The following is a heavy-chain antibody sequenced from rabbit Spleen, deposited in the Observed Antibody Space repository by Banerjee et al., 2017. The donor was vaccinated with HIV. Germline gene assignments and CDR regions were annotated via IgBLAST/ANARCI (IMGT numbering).Heavy chain of an antibody. J-gene: IGHJ4*01. V-gene: IGHV1S39*01. CDR2: IEPIFGNT. D-gene: IGHD3-1*01. CDR1: GFDFSNYG. Sequence: QEQLGESGGGLVQPGGSLKLSCKASGFDFSNYGVTWVRQAPGKGLEWIGYIEPIFGNTYYANWAKGRFTISRTSSTTVTLEMTSLTVADTATYFSAKDLPGAIGWNFDLWGPGTLVTVS. CDR3: AKDLPGAIGWNFDL.